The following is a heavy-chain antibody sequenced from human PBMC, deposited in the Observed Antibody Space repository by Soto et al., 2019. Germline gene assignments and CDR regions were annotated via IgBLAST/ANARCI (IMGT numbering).Heavy chain of an antibody. J-gene: IGHJ5*02. Sequence: ASVKVSCKASGYTFTGDYMHWVRQAPGQGLEWLGRINPNSGVTNYAQNFEGRVTMTRDTSTSTAYMEMSRLRFDDTAIYYCARMETFGSLNWFDPWGQGTLVT. D-gene: IGHD3-16*01. CDR1: GYTFTGDY. V-gene: IGHV1-2*02. CDR2: INPNSGVT. CDR3: ARMETFGSLNWFDP.